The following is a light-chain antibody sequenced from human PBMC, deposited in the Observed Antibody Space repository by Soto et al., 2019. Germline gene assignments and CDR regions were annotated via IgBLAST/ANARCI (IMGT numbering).Light chain of an antibody. Sequence: EIVLTQSPGTLSLSRGERATLSCRASQSVRSSHLAWYQQKPGQAPRLLIYGASSRATGIPDRFSGSGSGTDFTLTISRLEPEDFAVYYCHQYHSCPLTFGGGTKVEIK. CDR2: GAS. J-gene: IGKJ4*01. CDR3: HQYHSCPLT. V-gene: IGKV3-20*01. CDR1: QSVRSSH.